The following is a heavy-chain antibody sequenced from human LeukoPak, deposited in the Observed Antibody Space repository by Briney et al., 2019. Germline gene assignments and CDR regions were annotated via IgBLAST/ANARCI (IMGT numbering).Heavy chain of an antibody. CDR2: ISWNSGSI. J-gene: IGHJ4*02. D-gene: IGHD3-22*01. V-gene: IGHV3-9*01. Sequence: GGSLRLSCAASGFTFDDYAMYWIRQAQGKGLEWVSGISWNSGSIGYADSVKGRFTISRDNTKNSLFLQMNSLRAEDTALYYCAKDRGSSGYLDYFDYWGQGTLVTVSS. CDR1: GFTFDDYA. CDR3: AKDRGSSGYLDYFDY.